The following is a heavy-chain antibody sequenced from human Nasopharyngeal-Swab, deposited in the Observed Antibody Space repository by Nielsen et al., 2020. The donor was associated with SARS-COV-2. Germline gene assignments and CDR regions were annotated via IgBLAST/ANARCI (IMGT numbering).Heavy chain of an antibody. J-gene: IGHJ4*02. Sequence: SETLSLTCAVYGGSFSGYYWSWIRQPPGKGLEWIGEINHGGSTNYNPSPKSRVTISVDTSKNQFSLKLTSVTAADTAVYYCARATGMIDYWGQGTLVTVSS. V-gene: IGHV4-34*01. D-gene: IGHD1-1*01. CDR3: ARATGMIDY. CDR2: INHGGST. CDR1: GGSFSGYY.